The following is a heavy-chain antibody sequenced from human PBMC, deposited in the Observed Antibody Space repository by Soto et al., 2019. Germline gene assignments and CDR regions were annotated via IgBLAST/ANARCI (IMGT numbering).Heavy chain of an antibody. CDR2: IYYSGST. J-gene: IGHJ4*02. CDR3: ARARGARYFDY. CDR1: GGSISSGDYY. Sequence: QVQLQESGPGLVKPSQTLSLTCTVSGGSISSGDYYWSWIRQPPGKGLEWIGYIYYSGSTYYNPSLKLRXTXSXDASKNQFSLKLSSVTAADTAAYYCARARGARYFDYWGQGTLVTVSS. D-gene: IGHD2-15*01. V-gene: IGHV4-30-4*01.